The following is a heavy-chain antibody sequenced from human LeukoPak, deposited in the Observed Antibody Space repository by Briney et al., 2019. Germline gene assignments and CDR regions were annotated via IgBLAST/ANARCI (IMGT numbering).Heavy chain of an antibody. CDR3: ARDLVTVTKGFDI. V-gene: IGHV4-59*11. D-gene: IGHD4-17*01. Sequence: SETLSLTCTVSGDSFSSHYWTWMRQPPGKGLEWIGYISYRGSTNYNPSPKSRLTISIDTSKNQFSLRLSSVTAADTAVYYCARDLVTVTKGFDIWGQGTMVSVSS. CDR1: GDSFSSHY. J-gene: IGHJ3*02. CDR2: ISYRGST.